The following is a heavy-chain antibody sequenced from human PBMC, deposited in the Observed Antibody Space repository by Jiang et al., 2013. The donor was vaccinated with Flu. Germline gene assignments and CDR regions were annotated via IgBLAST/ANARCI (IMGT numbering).Heavy chain of an antibody. CDR2: IYPGDSDT. Sequence: GAEVKKPGESLKISCKVSGYRFSNYWIGWVRQMPGKGPEWMGIIYPGDSDTRYSPSFQGQVTISADESMSTAYLHWSSLKASDTAIYYCARNSGDYWNYFDYWARE. D-gene: IGHD1-26*01. CDR1: GYRFSNYW. CDR3: ARNSGDYWNYFDY. J-gene: IGHJ4*02. V-gene: IGHV5-51*01.